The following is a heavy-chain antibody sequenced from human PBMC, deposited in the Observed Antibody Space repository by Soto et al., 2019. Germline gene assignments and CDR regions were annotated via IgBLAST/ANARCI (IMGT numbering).Heavy chain of an antibody. D-gene: IGHD3-9*01. J-gene: IGHJ5*02. CDR2: ISYEEVDT. Sequence: PGGSLRLSCAASGFTFSAYGIHWVRQAPGKGLEWVAVISYEEVDTFYADSVKGRFTISRDNSKNTVYLQMNSLRTEDTAVYYCVKVSTFYDILTGYYSTNFFDPWGQGTLVTVSS. CDR3: VKVSTFYDILTGYYSTNFFDP. CDR1: GFTFSAYG. V-gene: IGHV3-30*18.